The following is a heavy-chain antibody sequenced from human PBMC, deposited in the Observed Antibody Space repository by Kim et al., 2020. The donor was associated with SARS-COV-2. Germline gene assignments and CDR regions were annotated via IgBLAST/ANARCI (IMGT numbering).Heavy chain of an antibody. V-gene: IGHV3-53*04. CDR1: GFTVSSNY. Sequence: GGSLRLSCAASGFTVSSNYMSWVPQAPGKGLEWVSVIYSGGSTFYVDSVKGRFTISRHNSKNTLYLQMNSLRAEDTAVYYCARDAASYGMDVWGQGTTVTVSS. J-gene: IGHJ6*02. CDR2: IYSGGST. CDR3: ARDAASYGMDV.